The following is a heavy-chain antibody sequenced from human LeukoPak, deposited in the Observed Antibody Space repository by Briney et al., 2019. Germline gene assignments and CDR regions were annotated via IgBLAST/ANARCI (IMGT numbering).Heavy chain of an antibody. CDR1: GFTFTTYW. CDR3: GISRWSGYVDN. V-gene: IGHV3-74*03. J-gene: IGHJ4*02. CDR2: VDWYGTST. D-gene: IGHD3-3*01. Sequence: GGSLRLSCAASGFTFTTYWVHWVRQAPGKGLVWVARVDWYGTSTTYADPVKGRFTISRDNAKKVLYLQMTSLRAEDTAVYYCGISRWSGYVDNWGQGTLVTVSS.